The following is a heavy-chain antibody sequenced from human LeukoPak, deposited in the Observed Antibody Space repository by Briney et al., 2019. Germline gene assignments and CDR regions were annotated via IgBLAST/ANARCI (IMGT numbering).Heavy chain of an antibody. J-gene: IGHJ6*02. V-gene: IGHV4-61*08. CDR2: VSYSGNT. Sequence: SETLSLTCTVSGDSVSGYGFYWSWIRQPPGRGLEWIGYVSYSGNTNYSPSLKSRISISVDTSKSQFSLELSSVTAADMAVYYCARDRMYSSSRYYFYLMDVWGQGTTVTVSS. CDR3: ARDRMYSSSRYYFYLMDV. D-gene: IGHD6-13*01. CDR1: GDSVSGYGFY.